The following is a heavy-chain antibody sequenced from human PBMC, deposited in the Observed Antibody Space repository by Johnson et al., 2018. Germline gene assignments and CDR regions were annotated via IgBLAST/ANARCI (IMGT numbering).Heavy chain of an antibody. D-gene: IGHD3-10*01. Sequence: VQLVESGGGLVKPGGSLRLSCAASGFTFSDYYMSWIRQAPGKGLEWFSYISTSGGTMFYADSVKGRFTISRDTAKNSLYLQLNTLRAEDTAVYYCARPRSPGTTFDGFEIWGQGTMVTVSS. V-gene: IGHV3-11*01. CDR2: ISTSGGTM. J-gene: IGHJ3*02. CDR1: GFTFSDYY. CDR3: ARPRSPGTTFDGFEI.